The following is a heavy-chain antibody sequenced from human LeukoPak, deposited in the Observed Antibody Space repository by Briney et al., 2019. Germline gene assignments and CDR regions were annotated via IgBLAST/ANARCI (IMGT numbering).Heavy chain of an antibody. J-gene: IGHJ5*02. CDR1: GYTFTSYY. CDR3: ARDGFIVGYWFDP. Sequence: ASVKVSCKASGYTFTSYYMHWVRQAPGQGLEWMGIINPNSGGTNYAQKFQGRVTMTRDTSISTAYMELSRLRSDDTAVYYCARDGFIVGYWFDPWGQGTLVTVSS. CDR2: INPNSGGT. V-gene: IGHV1-2*02. D-gene: IGHD2-15*01.